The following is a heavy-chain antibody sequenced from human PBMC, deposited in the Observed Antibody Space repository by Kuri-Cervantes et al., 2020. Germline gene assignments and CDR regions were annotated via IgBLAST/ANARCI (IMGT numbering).Heavy chain of an antibody. V-gene: IGHV4-39*01. CDR3: ARRKARGVLDY. J-gene: IGHJ4*02. CDR1: GGSIRSSSYY. CDR2: IYYSGST. D-gene: IGHD3-16*01. Sequence: GSLRLSCTVSGGSIRSSSYYWGWIRQPPGKGLEWIGSIYYSGSTYYNPSLKSRVTISVDTSKNQFSLKLSSVTAADTAMYYCARRKARGVLDYWGQGTLVTVSS.